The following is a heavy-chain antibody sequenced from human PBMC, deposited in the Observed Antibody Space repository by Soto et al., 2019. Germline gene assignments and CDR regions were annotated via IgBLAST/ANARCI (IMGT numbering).Heavy chain of an antibody. D-gene: IGHD3-3*01. Sequence: GGSLRLSCAASGFTFNNYAMNWVRQAPGKGLEWVSLISGGGGSTYYADSVKGRFTISRDNSKNTMYLQMNSLRAEDTAVYYFAKVGDHDFWSGNNYGMGVWGQGTTVTVSS. CDR1: GFTFNNYA. V-gene: IGHV3-23*01. CDR2: ISGGGGST. J-gene: IGHJ6*02. CDR3: AKVGDHDFWSGNNYGMGV.